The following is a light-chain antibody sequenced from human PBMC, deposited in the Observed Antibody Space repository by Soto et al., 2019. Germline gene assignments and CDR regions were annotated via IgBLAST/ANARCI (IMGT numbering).Light chain of an antibody. V-gene: IGKV3-15*01. Sequence: EIVMTQSPATLSVSPGGRATLSCRASQSISDTLAWYQQKPGQAPRLLIYSASRRATGFPGRFSGSGYGTDFTLTISSLQSEDLAVYYCQQYNNWPWTFGQGTKVEIK. CDR1: QSISDT. CDR2: SAS. CDR3: QQYNNWPWT. J-gene: IGKJ1*01.